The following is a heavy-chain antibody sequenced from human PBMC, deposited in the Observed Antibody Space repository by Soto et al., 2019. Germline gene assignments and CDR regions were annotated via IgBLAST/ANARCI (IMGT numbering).Heavy chain of an antibody. V-gene: IGHV3-23*01. Sequence: PGGSLRLSCAASGGTFGTYGMYWVRQAPGKGLEWVSYISNSGRNTYYADSVKGRFTISRDNSKSTLYLQMNSLRAEDTALYYCAKLAVRGTYYGEDYWGQGTLVTVSS. CDR2: ISNSGRNT. D-gene: IGHD1-26*01. CDR1: GGTFGTYG. CDR3: AKLAVRGTYYGEDY. J-gene: IGHJ4*02.